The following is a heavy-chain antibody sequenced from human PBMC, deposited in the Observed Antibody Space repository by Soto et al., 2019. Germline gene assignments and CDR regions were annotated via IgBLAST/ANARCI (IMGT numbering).Heavy chain of an antibody. CDR3: ARESPDSSGYEYFQH. CDR2: IYYSGST. D-gene: IGHD3-22*01. J-gene: IGHJ1*01. CDR1: GGSISSYY. V-gene: IGHV4-59*01. Sequence: SETLSLTCTVSGGSISSYYWSWIRQPAGKGLEWIGYIYYSGSTNYNPSLKRRVTISVDTSKNQFALKLSSVTAADTAVYYCARESPDSSGYEYFQHWGQGTMVAVSS.